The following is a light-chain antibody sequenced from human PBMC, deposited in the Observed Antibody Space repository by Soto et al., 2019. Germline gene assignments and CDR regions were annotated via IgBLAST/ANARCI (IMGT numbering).Light chain of an antibody. CDR2: RAS. CDR1: QTIYSN. Sequence: IGMTQSPATLSVSPGERATLSCRASQTIYSNVAWYQQRPGQPPRLLIYRASSRATGTPARFSGSGSGTEFTLTIDSLQSEDFAVYYCQQYQNLWTFGQGTKV. CDR3: QQYQNLWT. V-gene: IGKV3-15*01. J-gene: IGKJ1*01.